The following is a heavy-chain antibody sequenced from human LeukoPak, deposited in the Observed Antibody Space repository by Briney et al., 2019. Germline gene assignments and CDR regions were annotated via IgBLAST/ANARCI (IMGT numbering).Heavy chain of an antibody. Sequence: PSETLSLTCTVSDDSIRTNTYYWCWIRQPPGKGLEWIGSIYYSGSTYYNLSLKSRVTISVDTSKKQFSLKLSSVTAADTAVYYCARLSPFGYYDSSGYPFDYWGQGTLVTVSS. CDR3: ARLSPFGYYDSSGYPFDY. CDR2: IYYSGST. V-gene: IGHV4-39*01. CDR1: DDSIRTNTYY. J-gene: IGHJ4*02. D-gene: IGHD3-22*01.